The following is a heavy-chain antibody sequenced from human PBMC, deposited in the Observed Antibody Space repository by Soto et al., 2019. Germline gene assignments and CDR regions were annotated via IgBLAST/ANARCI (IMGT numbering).Heavy chain of an antibody. Sequence: EVQLLESGGDLVQPGGSLRLSCAASGFTFSSYAMSWVRQAPGKGLEGVSGISGSGGSTYYVDSVKGRFTISRDNSKNTWYLQMNSLRAEDTAVYYCALIGQQLIGTKLRDYWGQGTLVAVSS. J-gene: IGHJ4*02. CDR3: ALIGQQLIGTKLRDY. CDR1: GFTFSSYA. D-gene: IGHD6-13*01. CDR2: ISGSGGST. V-gene: IGHV3-23*01.